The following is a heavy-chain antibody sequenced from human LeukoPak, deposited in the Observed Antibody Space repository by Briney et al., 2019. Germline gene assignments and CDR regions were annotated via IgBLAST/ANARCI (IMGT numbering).Heavy chain of an antibody. CDR3: AKRWGENYGHFDY. D-gene: IGHD4-17*01. V-gene: IGHV3-23*01. Sequence: GGSLRLSCAASGFTFSSYAMSWVRQAPGKGLEWVSAISGSGGSIYYADSVKGRFTISRDNSKNTLYLQMNSLRAEDTAVYYCAKRWGENYGHFDYWGQGTLVTVPS. J-gene: IGHJ4*02. CDR1: GFTFSSYA. CDR2: ISGSGGSI.